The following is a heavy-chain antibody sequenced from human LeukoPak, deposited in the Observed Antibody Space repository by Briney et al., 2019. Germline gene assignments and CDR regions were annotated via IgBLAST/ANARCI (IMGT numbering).Heavy chain of an antibody. CDR1: GGSISSCY. V-gene: IGHV4-59*08. J-gene: IGHJ4*02. D-gene: IGHD1-26*01. Sequence: SETLSFTCTVSGGSISSCYWSWIRQPPGKGLEWIGYIYYSGSTHYNPSLKSRVTISVDTSKNQFSLKLSSVTAADTAVYYCARRSGSYAFDYWGQGTLVTVSS. CDR2: IYYSGST. CDR3: ARRSGSYAFDY.